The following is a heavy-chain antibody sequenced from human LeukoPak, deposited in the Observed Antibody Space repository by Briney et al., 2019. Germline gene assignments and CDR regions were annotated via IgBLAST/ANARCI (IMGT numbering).Heavy chain of an antibody. D-gene: IGHD2-2*01. V-gene: IGHV6-1*01. CDR2: TYYRSKWYN. CDR1: GDSVSSSSAA. J-gene: IGHJ5*02. Sequence: SQTLSLCCAISGDSVSSSSAAWNWIRQAPARGLEWLGRTYYRSKWYNDYAVSVKSRITINPDTSKNQFSLQLNSVTPEDTAVYYCARGVNIVVVPAATQHNWFDPWGQGTQVTVSS. CDR3: ARGVNIVVVPAATQHNWFDP.